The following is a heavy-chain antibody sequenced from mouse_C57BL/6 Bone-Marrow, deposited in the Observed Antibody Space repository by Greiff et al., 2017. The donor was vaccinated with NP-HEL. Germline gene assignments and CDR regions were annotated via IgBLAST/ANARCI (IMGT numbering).Heavy chain of an antibody. CDR1: GFTFSDAW. J-gene: IGHJ3*01. Sequence: EVQRVESGGGLVQPGGSMKLSCAASGFTFSDAWMDWVRQSPEKGLEWVAEIRNKANNHATYYAESVKGRFTISRDDSKSSVYLQMNSLRAEDTGIYYCTGWLLLAGFAYWGQGTLVTVSA. CDR2: IRNKANNHAT. V-gene: IGHV6-6*01. CDR3: TGWLLLAGFAY. D-gene: IGHD2-3*01.